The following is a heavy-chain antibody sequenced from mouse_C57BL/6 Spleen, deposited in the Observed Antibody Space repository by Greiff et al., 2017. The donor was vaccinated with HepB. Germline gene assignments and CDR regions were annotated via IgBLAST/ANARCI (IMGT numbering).Heavy chain of an antibody. V-gene: IGHV1-22*01. J-gene: IGHJ4*01. CDR1: GYTFTDYN. Sequence: VQLKQSGPELVKPGASVKMSCKASGYTFTDYNMHWVKQSHGKGLEWIGYINPNNGGTSYNQKFKGKATLTVNKSSSTAYMELRSLTSEDSAVYYCAREGHGAMDYWGQGTSVTVSS. CDR2: INPNNGGT. CDR3: AREGHGAMDY.